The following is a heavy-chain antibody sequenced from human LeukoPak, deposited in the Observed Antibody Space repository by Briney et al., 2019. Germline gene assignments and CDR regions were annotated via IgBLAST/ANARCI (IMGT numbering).Heavy chain of an antibody. Sequence: ASVKVSCKTSGYTFTGYYMHWVRQAPGQGLEWMGWINPNSGGTNYAQKFQGRVTMTRDTSISTAYMELSRLRSDDTAVYYCARDYYDSSGYSSEAFDIWGQGTMVTVSS. CDR1: GYTFTGYY. CDR2: INPNSGGT. CDR3: ARDYYDSSGYSSEAFDI. D-gene: IGHD3-22*01. J-gene: IGHJ3*02. V-gene: IGHV1-2*02.